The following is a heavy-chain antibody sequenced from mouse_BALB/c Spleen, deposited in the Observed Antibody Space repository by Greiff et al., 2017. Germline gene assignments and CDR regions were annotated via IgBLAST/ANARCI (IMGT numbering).Heavy chain of an antibody. Sequence: ESGPGLVKPSQSLSLTCTVTGYSITSDYAWNWIRQFPGNKLEWMGYISYSGSTSYNPSLKSRISITRDTSKNQFFLQLNSVTTEDTATYYCATLYYGNYPSFDYWGQGTTLTVSS. D-gene: IGHD2-1*01. J-gene: IGHJ2*01. V-gene: IGHV3-2*02. CDR2: ISYSGST. CDR1: GYSITSDYA. CDR3: ATLYYGNYPSFDY.